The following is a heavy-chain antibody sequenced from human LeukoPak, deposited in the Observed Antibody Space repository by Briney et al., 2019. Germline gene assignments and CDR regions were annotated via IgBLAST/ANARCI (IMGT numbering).Heavy chain of an antibody. CDR1: GFTFSSYE. CDR2: ISSSGSNI. Sequence: SGGSLRLSCAASGFTFSSYEMNWVRQAPGKGLEWVSNISSSGSNIYYADSVKGRFTISRDNAKNSLYLQMNSLRADDTAVYYFARADVGATADYWGEGSLVTLSP. CDR3: ARADVGATADY. J-gene: IGHJ4*02. V-gene: IGHV3-48*03. D-gene: IGHD1-26*01.